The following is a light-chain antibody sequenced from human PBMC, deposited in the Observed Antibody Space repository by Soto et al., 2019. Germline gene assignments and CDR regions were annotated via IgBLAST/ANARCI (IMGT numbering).Light chain of an antibody. CDR2: GAS. Sequence: EIVMTQSPATLSVSPGERATLSCRASQGIGSTLAWYQQKPGQTPRLLIYGASTRATGVPARFSGSGSGTDFPLTINSLLSEDSAFYYCKRYNNWPLTFGGGTKLEIK. J-gene: IGKJ4*01. V-gene: IGKV3-15*01. CDR1: QGIGST. CDR3: KRYNNWPLT.